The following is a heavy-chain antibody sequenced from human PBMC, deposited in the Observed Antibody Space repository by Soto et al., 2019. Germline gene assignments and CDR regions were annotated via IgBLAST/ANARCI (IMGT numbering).Heavy chain of an antibody. D-gene: IGHD2-8*01. CDR1: GFTFSNYA. CDR3: AKGLELMVYATSMDV. V-gene: IGHV3-23*01. CDR2: SGSTGVT. Sequence: GGSLRLSCAASGFTFSNYALSWVRQAPGKGPEWVSVSGSTGVTYYADSVKGRFTTSRDNSKNTLYLQMNSLRAEDTAVYYCAKGLELMVYATSMDVWGQGTTVTVSS. J-gene: IGHJ6*02.